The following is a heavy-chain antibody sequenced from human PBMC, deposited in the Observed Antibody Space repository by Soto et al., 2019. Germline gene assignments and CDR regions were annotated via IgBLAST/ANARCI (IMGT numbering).Heavy chain of an antibody. CDR3: ARGRVIAAAGTEGFDY. J-gene: IGHJ4*02. CDR2: INPNSGGT. V-gene: IGHV1-2*02. CDR1: GYTFTGYY. D-gene: IGHD6-13*01. Sequence: QVQLVQSGAEVKKPGASVKVSCKASGYTFTGYYMHWVRQAPGQGLEWMGWINPNSGGTNYAQKFQGRVTVTRDTSISTAYMELSRLRSDDTAVYYCARGRVIAAAGTEGFDYWGQGTLVTVSS.